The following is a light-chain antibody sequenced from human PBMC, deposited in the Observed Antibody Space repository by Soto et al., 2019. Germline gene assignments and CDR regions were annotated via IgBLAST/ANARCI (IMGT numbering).Light chain of an antibody. CDR2: AAS. J-gene: IGKJ4*02. CDR3: QTYKSGSLT. CDR1: QDINNY. Sequence: QSPSSLSASVGDRVTITCRSSQDINNYVAWYQQKPGEVPKLLISAASTLRSGVPSRLSGYGSGTDFSLTISSLQPEDVETYYWQTYKSGSLTVGGGTKVDI. V-gene: IGKV1-27*01.